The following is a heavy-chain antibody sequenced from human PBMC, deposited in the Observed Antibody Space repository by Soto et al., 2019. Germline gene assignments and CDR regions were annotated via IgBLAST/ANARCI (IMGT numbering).Heavy chain of an antibody. CDR2: IYYSGST. CDR1: GGSISSSSYY. CDR3: ASRNDILTGYSYFAYYYYGMDV. D-gene: IGHD3-9*01. V-gene: IGHV4-39*01. J-gene: IGHJ6*02. Sequence: SETLSLTCTVSGGSISSSSYYWGWIRQPPGKGLEWIGSIYYSGSTYYNPSLKSRVTISVDTSKNQFSLKLSSVTAADTAVYYCASRNDILTGYSYFAYYYYGMDVWGQGTTVTVSS.